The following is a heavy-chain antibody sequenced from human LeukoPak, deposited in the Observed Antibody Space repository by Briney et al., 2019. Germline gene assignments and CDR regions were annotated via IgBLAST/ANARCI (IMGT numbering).Heavy chain of an antibody. CDR2: INPNSGGT. D-gene: IGHD3-10*01. CDR1: GHTFTSYD. CDR3: ARAGSLLWFGELLPGGVDY. Sequence: ASVKVSCKASGHTFTSYDINWVRQATGQGLEWMGWINPNSGGTNYAQKFQGRVTMTRDTSISTAYMELSRLRSDDTAVYYCARAGSLLWFGELLPGGVDYWGQGTLVTVS. J-gene: IGHJ4*02. V-gene: IGHV1-2*02.